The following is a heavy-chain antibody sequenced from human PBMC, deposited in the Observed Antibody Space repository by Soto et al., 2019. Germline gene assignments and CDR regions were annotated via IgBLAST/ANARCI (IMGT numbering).Heavy chain of an antibody. Sequence: QVQLQESGPGLVKPSETLSLTCTVSGGSISSYYWSWIRQPPGKGLEWIGYIYYSGSTNYNPSLKSRVTISVDTSKNQFSLKLSSVTAADTAVYYCARDGPLGKFTVVGAFDIWGQGTMVTVSS. CDR1: GGSISSYY. CDR3: ARDGPLGKFTVVGAFDI. D-gene: IGHD7-27*01. J-gene: IGHJ3*02. CDR2: IYYSGST. V-gene: IGHV4-59*01.